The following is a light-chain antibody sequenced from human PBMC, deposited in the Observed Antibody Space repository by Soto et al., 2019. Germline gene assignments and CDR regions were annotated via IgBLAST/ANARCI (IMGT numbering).Light chain of an antibody. Sequence: EIVLTQSPATLSLSPGERATLSCRASQSVSSYLAWYQQKPGQAPRLLIYDASNRATGILARFSGSGSGTDFTLTISSLEPEDFAVYYCQQRSNWITFGQGTRLEMK. J-gene: IGKJ5*01. CDR1: QSVSSY. V-gene: IGKV3-11*01. CDR2: DAS. CDR3: QQRSNWIT.